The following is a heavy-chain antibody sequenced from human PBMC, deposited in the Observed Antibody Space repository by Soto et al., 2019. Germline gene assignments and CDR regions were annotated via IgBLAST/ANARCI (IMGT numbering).Heavy chain of an antibody. D-gene: IGHD2-21*02. Sequence: SLRLSCAASGFTFDDYAMHWVRQAPGKGLEWVSGISWNSGSIGYADSVKGRFTISRDNAKNSLYLQMNSLRAEDTALYYCAKDRGPYCGGDCYPYYFDYWGQG. V-gene: IGHV3-9*01. J-gene: IGHJ4*02. CDR3: AKDRGPYCGGDCYPYYFDY. CDR2: ISWNSGSI. CDR1: GFTFDDYA.